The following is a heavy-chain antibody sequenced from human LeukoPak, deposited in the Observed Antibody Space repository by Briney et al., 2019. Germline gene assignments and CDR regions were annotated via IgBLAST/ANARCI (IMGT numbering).Heavy chain of an antibody. D-gene: IGHD3-9*01. J-gene: IGHJ3*02. CDR1: GGSISSYY. V-gene: IGHV4-59*01. Sequence: SETLSLTGTVSGGSISSYYWSWIRQPPGKGLEWIGYIYYSGSTNYNPSLKSRVTILVDTSKNQFSLKLSSVTAADTAVYYCARDAGYLAAFDIWGQGTMVTVSS. CDR3: ARDAGYLAAFDI. CDR2: IYYSGST.